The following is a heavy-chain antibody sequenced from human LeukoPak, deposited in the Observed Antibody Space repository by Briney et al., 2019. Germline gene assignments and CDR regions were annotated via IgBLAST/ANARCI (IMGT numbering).Heavy chain of an antibody. D-gene: IGHD4-17*01. J-gene: IGHJ4*02. V-gene: IGHV3-23*01. Sequence: GGSLRLSCAASGFTFSSYAMGWVRQAPGKGLEWVSAISGSGGSTYYADSVKGRFTISSDNSKNKLYLQMNSLRAEDTAVYYCAKLVSAIYGDSPGWGRGTLVTVSS. CDR3: AKLVSAIYGDSPG. CDR1: GFTFSSYA. CDR2: ISGSGGST.